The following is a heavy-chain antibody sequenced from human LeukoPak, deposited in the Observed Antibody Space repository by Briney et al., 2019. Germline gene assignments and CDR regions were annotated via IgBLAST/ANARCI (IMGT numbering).Heavy chain of an antibody. V-gene: IGHV3-23*01. CDR1: GFTFNNFA. J-gene: IGHJ4*02. Sequence: GGSLRLSCAASGFTFNNFAMSWVRQAPGKGLEWVSAISGSGGSTYYADSVKGRFTISRDNAKNSLYLQMNSLRAEDTAVYYCARGDYYDSSGPMGYWGQGALITVSS. D-gene: IGHD3-22*01. CDR2: ISGSGGST. CDR3: ARGDYYDSSGPMGY.